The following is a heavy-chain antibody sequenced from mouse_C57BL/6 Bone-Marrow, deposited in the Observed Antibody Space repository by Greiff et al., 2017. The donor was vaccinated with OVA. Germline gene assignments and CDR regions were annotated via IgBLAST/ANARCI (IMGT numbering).Heavy chain of an antibody. Sequence: QVQLQQSGAELARPGASVKLSCKASGYTFTSYGISWVKQRTGQGLEWIGEIYPRSGNTYYNEKFKGKATLTADKSSSTAYMELRSLTSEDSAVYFCAREGYDGRRGYFDVWGTGTTVTVSS. D-gene: IGHD1-1*01. CDR1: GYTFTSYG. V-gene: IGHV1-81*01. CDR3: AREGYDGRRGYFDV. CDR2: IYPRSGNT. J-gene: IGHJ1*03.